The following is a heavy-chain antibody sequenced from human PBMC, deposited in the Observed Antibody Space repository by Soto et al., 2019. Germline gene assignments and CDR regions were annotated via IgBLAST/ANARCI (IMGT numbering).Heavy chain of an antibody. CDR3: ATVHVLRFLDWPWAYYFDY. V-gene: IGHV1-24*01. Sequence: GASVKVSCKVSGYTLTELSMHWVRQAPGKGLEWMGGFDPEDGETMYAQKFKGRVTMTEETSTDTAYMELSSLRSEDTAVYYCATVHVLRFLDWPWAYYFDYWGQGTLVTVSS. D-gene: IGHD3-3*01. CDR1: GYTLTELS. CDR2: FDPEDGET. J-gene: IGHJ4*02.